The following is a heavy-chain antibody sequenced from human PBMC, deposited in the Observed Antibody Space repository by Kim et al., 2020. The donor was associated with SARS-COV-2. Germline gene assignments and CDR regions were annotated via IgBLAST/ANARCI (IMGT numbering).Heavy chain of an antibody. CDR2: IYYKGNT. Sequence: SETLSLTCTVSGDSMSGFYWSWIRQSPGKGLECMGYIYYKGNTNYNPSLKSRINISVDMSKNQFSLRLISVTAADTAVYYCARGGGKGFCSGENCHNLDHWGQGSLVSVSS. J-gene: IGHJ4*02. D-gene: IGHD2-15*01. CDR3: ARGGGKGFCSGENCHNLDH. V-gene: IGHV4-59*13. CDR1: GDSMSGFY.